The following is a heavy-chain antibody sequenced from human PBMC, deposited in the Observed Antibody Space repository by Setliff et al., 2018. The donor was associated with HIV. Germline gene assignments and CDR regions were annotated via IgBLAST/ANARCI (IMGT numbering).Heavy chain of an antibody. CDR1: GFTFSDYY. Sequence: LRLSCAASGFTFSDYYMSWIRQAPGKGLEWVSYISSSGSTIYYADSVKGRFTISRDNAKNSLYLQMNTLRAEDTAVYFCARSPYGDYGLDYWGQGTLVTVSS. V-gene: IGHV3-11*04. CDR2: ISSSGSTI. D-gene: IGHD4-17*01. CDR3: ARSPYGDYGLDY. J-gene: IGHJ4*02.